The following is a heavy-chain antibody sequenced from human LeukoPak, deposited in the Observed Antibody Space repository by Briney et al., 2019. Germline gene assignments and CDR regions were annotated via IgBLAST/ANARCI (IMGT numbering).Heavy chain of an antibody. D-gene: IGHD6-19*01. CDR2: INQDESGK. J-gene: IGHJ4*02. V-gene: IGHV3-7*04. CDR3: VRAAGALNF. CDR1: GFPFIHYL. Sequence: GWALRLSCSASGFPFIHYLMTWLRQAPGKGLEWVANINQDESGKYYVDSVKGRFTISRDNARNSLYLQMNSTRAEDTAVYFCVRAAGALNFWGQGTLVTVSS.